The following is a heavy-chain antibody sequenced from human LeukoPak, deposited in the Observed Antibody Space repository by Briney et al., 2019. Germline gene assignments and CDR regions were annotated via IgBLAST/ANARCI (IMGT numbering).Heavy chain of an antibody. V-gene: IGHV3-30*03. J-gene: IGHJ4*02. Sequence: PGRSLRLSCAASGFTFSSYGMHWVRQATGKGLEWVAVISYDGSNKYYADSVKGRFTISRDNPRNTLYLQMNSLRAEDTGVYYCARKDGGSGSPDFWGQGTLVTVSS. D-gene: IGHD4-23*01. CDR3: ARKDGGSGSPDF. CDR2: ISYDGSNK. CDR1: GFTFSSYG.